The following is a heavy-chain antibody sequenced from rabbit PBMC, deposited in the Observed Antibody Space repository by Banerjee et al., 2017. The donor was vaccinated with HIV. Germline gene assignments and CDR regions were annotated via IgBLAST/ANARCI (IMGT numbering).Heavy chain of an antibody. D-gene: IGHD1-1*01. Sequence: QEQLVESGGGLVTPEGSLTLTCTASGFSFSSNYYMAWVRQAPGKGLEWIAWIGTGNGNTYYASWAKGRFTISKTSSTTVTLQMTSLTAADTATYFCAREEVGVKGYLYLWGQGTLVAVS. CDR3: AREEVGVKGYLYL. CDR1: GFSFSSNYY. V-gene: IGHV1S45*01. J-gene: IGHJ4*01. CDR2: IGTGNGNT.